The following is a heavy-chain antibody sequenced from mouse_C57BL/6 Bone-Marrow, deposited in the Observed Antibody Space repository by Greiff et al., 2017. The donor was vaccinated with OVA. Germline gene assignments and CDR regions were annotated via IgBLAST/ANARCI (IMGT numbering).Heavy chain of an antibody. CDR1: GFNIKDYY. CDR3: ARRYYYRCSYSAMDY. CDR2: IDPEDGET. V-gene: IGHV14-2*01. Sequence: VQLQQSGAELVKPGASVKLSCTASGFNIKDYYMHWVKQRTEQGLEWIGRIDPEDGETKYAPKFPGQATITADTSSNTAYLQLSRLTSEDTAVYFRARRYYYRCSYSAMDYWCKGTSVTVSS. D-gene: IGHD1-1*01. J-gene: IGHJ4*01.